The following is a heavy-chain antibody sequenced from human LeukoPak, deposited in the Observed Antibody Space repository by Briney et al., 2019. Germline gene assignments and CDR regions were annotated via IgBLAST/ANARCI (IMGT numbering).Heavy chain of an antibody. J-gene: IGHJ4*02. CDR2: IRYDGSNK. CDR3: AKDAGFGELLTTYFDY. V-gene: IGHV3-30*02. CDR1: GFTFSSCG. Sequence: GGSLRLSCAASGFTFSSCGMHWVRQAPGKGLEWVAFIRYDGSNKYYADSVKGRFTISRDNSKNTLYLQMNSLRAEDTAVYYCAKDAGFGELLTTYFDYWGQGTLVTVSS. D-gene: IGHD3-10*01.